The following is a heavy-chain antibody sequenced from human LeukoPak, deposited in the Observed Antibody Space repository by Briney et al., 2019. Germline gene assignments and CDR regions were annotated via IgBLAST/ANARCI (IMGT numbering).Heavy chain of an antibody. Sequence: SVKVSCKASGGTFSSYAISWVRQAPGQGVEWRGRIIPILGIANYAQKFQGRVTITADKSTSTAYMELSSLRSEYTAVYYCAAGSYRRTPLTFDYWGQGTLVTVSS. CDR1: GGTFSSYA. J-gene: IGHJ4*02. CDR3: AAGSYRRTPLTFDY. V-gene: IGHV1-69*04. CDR2: IIPILGIA. D-gene: IGHD3-16*02.